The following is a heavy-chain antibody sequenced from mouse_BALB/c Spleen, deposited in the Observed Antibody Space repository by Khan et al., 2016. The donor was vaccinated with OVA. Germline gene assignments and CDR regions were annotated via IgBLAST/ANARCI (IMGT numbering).Heavy chain of an antibody. CDR1: GFSLTNFG. J-gene: IGHJ4*01. V-gene: IGHV2-6*02. CDR2: IWSDGTT. CDR3: ARNSYPYAMDY. Sequence: QVQLQQSGPGLVAPSQSLSITCTVSGFSLTNFGVHWVRQPPGKGLEWLVLIWSDGTTTYTSALKSRLSISKDTSKSQVFLKMNSLQTDDTAMSYCARNSYPYAMDYWGQGTSVTVSS.